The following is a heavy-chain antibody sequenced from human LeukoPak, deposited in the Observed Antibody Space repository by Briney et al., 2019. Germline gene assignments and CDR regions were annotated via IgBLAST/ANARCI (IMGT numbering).Heavy chain of an antibody. J-gene: IGHJ5*02. CDR3: ASLGDCSSTSCYGVNWFDP. CDR2: ISRDSDIR. V-gene: IGHV3-48*01. CDR1: GFIFGRDS. D-gene: IGHD2-2*01. Sequence: GGSLRLSCAASGFIFGRDSMNWVRQAPGRGLEWISYISRDSDIRYYADSVRGRFHISRDNARNSLYLQMNSLRAEDTAVYYCASLGDCSSTSCYGVNWFDPWGQGTLVTVSS.